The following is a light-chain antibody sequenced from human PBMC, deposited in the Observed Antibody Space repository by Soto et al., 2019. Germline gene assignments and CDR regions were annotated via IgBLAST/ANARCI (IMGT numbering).Light chain of an antibody. V-gene: IGKV3-20*01. CDR1: QSVSSSY. CDR3: QQYGSSPPLT. J-gene: IGKJ4*01. Sequence: EIVLTQSPGTLSLSPGERATLSCRASQSVSSSYLAWYQQKPGQAPRLVIYGASSRATGIPDRFSGSGSGTDFTISISRLEPEDFAVYYCQQYGSSPPLTFGGGPKMEIK. CDR2: GAS.